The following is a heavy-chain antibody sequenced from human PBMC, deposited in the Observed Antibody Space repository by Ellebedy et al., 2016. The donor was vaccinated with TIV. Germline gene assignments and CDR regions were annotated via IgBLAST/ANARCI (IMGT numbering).Heavy chain of an antibody. J-gene: IGHJ6*02. D-gene: IGHD6-13*01. CDR3: AKTPRIAAASYLYYGMDV. V-gene: IGHV3-30*18. CDR2: ISYDGSNK. CDR1: GFTSSSYG. Sequence: GGSLRLXXAASGFTSSSYGMPWVRQAPGKGLEWVAVISYDGSNKYYADSVKGRFTISRDNSYNTLYLQMNSLRAEDTAVYYCAKTPRIAAASYLYYGMDVWGPGTTVTVSS.